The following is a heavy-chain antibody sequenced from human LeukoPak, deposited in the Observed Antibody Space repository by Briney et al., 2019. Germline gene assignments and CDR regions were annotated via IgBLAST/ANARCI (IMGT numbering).Heavy chain of an antibody. D-gene: IGHD1-26*01. CDR1: GYSSTDYY. J-gene: IGHJ4*02. V-gene: IGHV1-2*02. Sequence: GASVKVSCKASGYSSTDYYIYWVRQAPGQGLEWMGWIKPNSGDTNYVQKFEGGVTMTRDTSISTAYMELSSLRSDDTAVYYCATKKYSGSFYAFWGQGTLVTVSS. CDR3: ATKKYSGSFYAF. CDR2: IKPNSGDT.